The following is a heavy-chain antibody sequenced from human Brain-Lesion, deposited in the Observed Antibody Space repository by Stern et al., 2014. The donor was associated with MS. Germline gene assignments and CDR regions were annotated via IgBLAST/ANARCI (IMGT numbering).Heavy chain of an antibody. V-gene: IGHV1-2*06. CDR3: ARDHYLGMDV. Sequence: VQLVESGAEVKKPGASVKVSCKTSGYIFIGYYIHWVRQAPGQGLEWMARINPNTGGTKYAQKFQGRVTMSRDTSISTAYVELSSLTSDDTAVYYCARDHYLGMDVWGQGTTVTVSS. D-gene: IGHD1-26*01. CDR2: INPNTGGT. CDR1: GYIFIGYY. J-gene: IGHJ6*02.